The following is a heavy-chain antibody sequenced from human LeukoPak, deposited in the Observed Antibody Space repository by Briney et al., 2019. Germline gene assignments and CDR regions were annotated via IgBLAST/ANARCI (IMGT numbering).Heavy chain of an antibody. CDR1: GLTFHDYA. D-gene: IGHD3-10*01. V-gene: IGHV3-23*01. Sequence: PGGSLRLSCAISGLTFHDYAMTWVRQAPGKGLEWVSTIFGDSSKTYYADSVKGRFTISRDNSNYMLFLHMNSLRAEDTAVYYCAREGYYGSGSYYFSYYYYYGMDVWGQGTTVTVSS. CDR3: AREGYYGSGSYYFSYYYYYGMDV. CDR2: IFGDSSKT. J-gene: IGHJ6*02.